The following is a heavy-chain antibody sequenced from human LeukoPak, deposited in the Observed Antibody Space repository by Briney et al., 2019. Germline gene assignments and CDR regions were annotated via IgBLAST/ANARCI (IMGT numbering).Heavy chain of an antibody. CDR1: GYTFDVYY. CDR3: ARDLGYYDSSGYLS. CDR2: FNPSGGNT. D-gene: IGHD3-22*01. J-gene: IGHJ4*02. Sequence: ASVKVSCKASGYTFDVYYIHWVRQAPGQGLEWMGIFNPSGGNTNYAQRFQGRVTLTRDTSTTTVYMDLSGLRPEDTAVYYCARDLGYYDSSGYLSWGQGTLVTVSS. V-gene: IGHV1-46*02.